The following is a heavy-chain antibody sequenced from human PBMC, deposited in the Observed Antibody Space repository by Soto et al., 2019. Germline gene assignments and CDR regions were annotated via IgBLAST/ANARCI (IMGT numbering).Heavy chain of an antibody. CDR2: ISGSGGST. D-gene: IGHD3-9*01. Sequence: GGSLRLSCAASGFTFSSYAMSWVRQAPGKGLEWVSAISGSGGSTYYADSVKGRFTISRDNSKNTLYLQMNSLRAEDTAVYYCAKDGFRRRYFDMYYYYGMDVWGQGTTVTVSS. V-gene: IGHV3-23*01. CDR3: AKDGFRRRYFDMYYYYGMDV. CDR1: GFTFSSYA. J-gene: IGHJ6*02.